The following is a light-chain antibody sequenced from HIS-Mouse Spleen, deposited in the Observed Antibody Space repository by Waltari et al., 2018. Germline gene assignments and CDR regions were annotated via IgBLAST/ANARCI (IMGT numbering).Light chain of an antibody. CDR3: MQALQTPFT. CDR1: QSLLHSNGYNY. CDR2: LGS. J-gene: IGKJ3*01. Sequence: DVVMTQSPLSLPVPAGEPASISCTSSQSLLHSNGYNYLDWYLQKPGQSPQLLIYLGSNRASGVPDRFSGSGSGTDFTLKISRVEAEDVGVYYCMQALQTPFTFGPGTKVDIK. V-gene: IGKV2-28*01.